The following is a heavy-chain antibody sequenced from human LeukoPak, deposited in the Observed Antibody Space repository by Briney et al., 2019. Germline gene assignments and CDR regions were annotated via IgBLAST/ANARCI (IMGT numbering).Heavy chain of an antibody. Sequence: ASVKVSCKASGYSFTSHYMHWVRQAPGQGLEWLGLINPSGSSTLYAQKFQGRVTMTRDMSTTTDYMELSSLRSEDTAVYYCATRYCSGGSCPSYYYFYMDVWGKGTTVTISS. J-gene: IGHJ6*03. V-gene: IGHV1-46*01. CDR2: INPSGSST. D-gene: IGHD2-15*01. CDR3: ATRYCSGGSCPSYYYFYMDV. CDR1: GYSFTSHY.